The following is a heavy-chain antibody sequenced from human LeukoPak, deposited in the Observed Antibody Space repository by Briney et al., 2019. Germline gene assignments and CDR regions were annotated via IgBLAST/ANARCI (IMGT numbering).Heavy chain of an antibody. CDR3: ARARNWNKYYFDY. V-gene: IGHV4-34*01. CDR1: GGSFSGYY. CDR2: INHSGST. J-gene: IGHJ4*02. Sequence: SETLSLTCAVYGGSFSGYYWSWIRQPPGKGLEWIGEINHSGSTNYNPSLKSRVTISVDMSKNQFSLKLSSVTAAGTAVYYCARARNWNKYYFDYWGQGTLVTVSS. D-gene: IGHD1/OR15-1a*01.